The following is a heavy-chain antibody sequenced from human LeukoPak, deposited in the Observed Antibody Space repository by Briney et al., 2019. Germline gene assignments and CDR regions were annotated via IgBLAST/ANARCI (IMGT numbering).Heavy chain of an antibody. CDR2: SDSGGSR. CDR3: AKRVDSSGYYYLPYFDY. Sequence: SDSGGSRYHADSVKGRFTISRDNSKNTLYLQMNSLRAEDTAVYYCAKRVDSSGYYYLPYFDYWGQGTLVTVSS. J-gene: IGHJ4*02. D-gene: IGHD3-22*01. V-gene: IGHV3-23*01.